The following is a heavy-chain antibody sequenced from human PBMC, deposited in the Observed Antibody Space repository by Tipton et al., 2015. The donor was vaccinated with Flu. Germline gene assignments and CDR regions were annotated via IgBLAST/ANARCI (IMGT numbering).Heavy chain of an antibody. Sequence: FLRLPCAASGFTFSSYAMHWVRQAPGKGLEWVAVISYDGSNKYYADSVKGRFTISRDNSKNTLYLQMNSLRAEDTAVYYCARDRLSWQRLWFGESDLQPAGSYYYYGMDVWGQGTTVPVSS. CDR1: GFTFSSYA. CDR3: ARDRLSWQRLWFGESDLQPAGSYYYYGMDV. V-gene: IGHV3-30-3*01. CDR2: ISYDGSNK. D-gene: IGHD3-10*01. J-gene: IGHJ6*02.